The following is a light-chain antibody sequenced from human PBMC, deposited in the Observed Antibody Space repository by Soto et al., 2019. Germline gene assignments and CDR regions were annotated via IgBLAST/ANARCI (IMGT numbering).Light chain of an antibody. CDR3: QQRANWPLT. J-gene: IGKJ4*01. CDR1: QSVSSY. Sequence: EIVLTQSPATLSLSPGERATLSCRASQSVSSYLVWYQQRPGQAPRLLIYDASTRATGVPARFSGSGSGTDFTLTISSLEPEYFAVYYCQQRANWPLTFGGGTKVEIK. CDR2: DAS. V-gene: IGKV3-11*01.